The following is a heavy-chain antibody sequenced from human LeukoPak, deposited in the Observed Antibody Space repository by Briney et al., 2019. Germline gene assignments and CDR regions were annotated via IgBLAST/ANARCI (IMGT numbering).Heavy chain of an antibody. D-gene: IGHD3-3*02. CDR3: RGELLANWFDP. J-gene: IGHJ5*02. CDR1: GNSISSTSYY. Sequence: PSETLSLTCTVSGNSISSTSYYWGWIRQPPGKGLEWIGSIYYSGNTYYNPSLKSRVTISIDTSKNTFSPKLNSVTAADTAVYYCRGELLANWFDPWGQGTLVTVSS. CDR2: IYYSGNT. V-gene: IGHV4-39*07.